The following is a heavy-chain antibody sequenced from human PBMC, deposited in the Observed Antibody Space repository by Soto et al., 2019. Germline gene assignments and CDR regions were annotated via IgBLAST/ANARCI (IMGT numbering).Heavy chain of an antibody. CDR2: ISSTTNYI. J-gene: IGHJ4*02. Sequence: SGCTSNQYRMNWGRQAPGKGLEWVSSISSTTNYIYYGDSMKGRFTISRDNAKNSLYLEMNSLRAEDTAVYYCARESEDLTSNFDYWGQGTLVTVSS. V-gene: IGHV3-21*06. CDR1: GCTSNQYR. CDR3: ARESEDLTSNFDY.